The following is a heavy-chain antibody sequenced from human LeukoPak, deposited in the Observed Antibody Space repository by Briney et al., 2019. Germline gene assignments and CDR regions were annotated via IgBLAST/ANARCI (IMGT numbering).Heavy chain of an antibody. CDR1: GGSISGSGYY. Sequence: SETLSLTCTVSGGSISGSGYYWGWVRQPPGKGLEWIGEINHSGSTNYNPSLKSRVTISVDTSKNQFSLKLSSVTAADTAVYYCVASGEAKLDFWGQGTLVTVSS. V-gene: IGHV4-39*07. CDR2: INHSGST. CDR3: VASGEAKLDF. D-gene: IGHD2-21*01. J-gene: IGHJ4*02.